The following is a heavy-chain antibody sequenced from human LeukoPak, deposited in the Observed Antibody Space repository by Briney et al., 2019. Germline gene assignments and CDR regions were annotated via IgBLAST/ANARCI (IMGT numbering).Heavy chain of an antibody. CDR2: IFFSGTT. CDR1: GGSISGYI. Sequence: NSSETLSLTCTVSGGSISGYIWSWIRQPPGKGLEWIGYIFFSGTTNYNPSLKSRVAISVDTSKNQFSLKPSSVTAADAAIYYCARLIAVTGTVDYFDYWGQGTLVTVSS. V-gene: IGHV4-59*01. J-gene: IGHJ4*02. CDR3: ARLIAVTGTVDYFDY. D-gene: IGHD6-19*01.